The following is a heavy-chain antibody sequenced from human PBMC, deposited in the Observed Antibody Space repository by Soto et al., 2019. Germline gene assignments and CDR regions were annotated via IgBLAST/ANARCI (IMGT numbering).Heavy chain of an antibody. CDR1: SGSISSSNW. CDR2: IYYSGST. Sequence: QVQLQESGPGLVKPSGTLSLTCAVSSGSISSSNWWSWVSQPPGKGLEWIGGIYYSGSTNYNPSLKSRITITVDKSKHQFSLKLSSVTAANTAVYYCAGGYSCYDYPSGFDYWGQGTLVTVSS. V-gene: IGHV4-4*02. D-gene: IGHD5-12*01. CDR3: AGGYSCYDYPSGFDY. J-gene: IGHJ4*02.